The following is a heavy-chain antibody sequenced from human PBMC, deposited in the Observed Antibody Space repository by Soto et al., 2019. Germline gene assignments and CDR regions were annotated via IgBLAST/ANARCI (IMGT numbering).Heavy chain of an antibody. J-gene: IGHJ5*02. D-gene: IGHD5-18*01. Sequence: SETLSLTCPVSGGSISSYYWSWIRQPPGKGLEWIGYIYYSGSTNYNPSLKSRVTISVDTSKNQFSLKLSSVTAADTAVYYCARRIQLWGENWFDPWGQGTLVTVSS. V-gene: IGHV4-59*01. CDR2: IYYSGST. CDR1: GGSISSYY. CDR3: ARRIQLWGENWFDP.